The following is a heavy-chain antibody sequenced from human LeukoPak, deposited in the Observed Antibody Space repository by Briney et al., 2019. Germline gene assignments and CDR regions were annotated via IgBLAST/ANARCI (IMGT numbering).Heavy chain of an antibody. Sequence: ASVKVSCKASGYTFTSYYINGVRQATGQGLEWMGWMNPNSGNTGYAQKFQGRVTMTRNTSISTAYMELSSLRSEDTAVYYCARGRYYYGSGGRKNWFDTWGQGTLVTVSS. CDR1: GYTFTSYY. J-gene: IGHJ5*02. CDR2: MNPNSGNT. V-gene: IGHV1-8*01. CDR3: ARGRYYYGSGGRKNWFDT. D-gene: IGHD3-10*01.